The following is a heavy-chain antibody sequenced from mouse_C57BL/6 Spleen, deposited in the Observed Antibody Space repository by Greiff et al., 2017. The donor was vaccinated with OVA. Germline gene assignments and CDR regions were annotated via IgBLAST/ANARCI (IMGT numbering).Heavy chain of an antibody. J-gene: IGHJ2*01. CDR3: ARGYYGSRDYFDY. Sequence: QVQLQQSGAELAKPGASVKLSCKASGYTFTSYWMHWVKQRPGQGLEWIGYINPSSGYTKYNQKFKDKATLTADKSSSTAYMQLSSLTYEDSAVYYCARGYYGSRDYFDYWGQGTTLTVSS. CDR2: INPSSGYT. D-gene: IGHD1-1*01. CDR1: GYTFTSYW. V-gene: IGHV1-7*01.